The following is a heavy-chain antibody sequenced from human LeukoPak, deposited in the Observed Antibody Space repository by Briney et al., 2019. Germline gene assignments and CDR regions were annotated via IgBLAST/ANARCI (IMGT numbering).Heavy chain of an antibody. D-gene: IGHD3-22*01. V-gene: IGHV4-4*07. Sequence: SETLSLTCTVSGGSISGFYWSWVRQPAGKGLEWIGRIYTSGITNYSPSPKSRVTISVDKSKNQFSLKLSSVTAADTAVYYCAREALPGSYYDSSGYYPNYYYYYHMDVWNKGTTVTVSS. CDR1: GGSISGFY. J-gene: IGHJ6*03. CDR2: IYTSGIT. CDR3: AREALPGSYYDSSGYYPNYYYYYHMDV.